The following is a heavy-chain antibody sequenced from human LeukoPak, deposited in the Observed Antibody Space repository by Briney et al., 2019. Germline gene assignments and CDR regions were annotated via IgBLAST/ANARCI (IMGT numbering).Heavy chain of an antibody. CDR2: IFHNGGV. V-gene: IGHV4-31*03. CDR1: GDSMSSGGYL. CDR3: ARLTCTGSSCSGGGAFDV. Sequence: SETLSLTCSVSGDSMSSGGYLWTWIRQNPGKGLEWIGYIFHNGGVYYSPSLQSRLTISVDTSQKQFSLKMSSVTAADTAVYFCARLTCTGSSCSGGGAFDVWGQGTVVTVSS. J-gene: IGHJ3*01. D-gene: IGHD2-2*01.